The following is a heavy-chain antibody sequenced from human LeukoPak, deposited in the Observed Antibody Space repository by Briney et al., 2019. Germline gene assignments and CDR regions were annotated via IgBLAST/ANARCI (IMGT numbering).Heavy chain of an antibody. CDR3: ASGAGNWQTSKFDY. Sequence: AASVKVSCKASGYTFTDYYMHWVRQAPGQGLEWMGWINPNSGGTNYAQSFQGRVTMTRDTSISTAYMELSRLRSDDTAVYYCASGAGNWQTSKFDYWGQGTLVTVSS. J-gene: IGHJ4*02. CDR2: INPNSGGT. V-gene: IGHV1-2*02. CDR1: GYTFTDYY. D-gene: IGHD1-1*01.